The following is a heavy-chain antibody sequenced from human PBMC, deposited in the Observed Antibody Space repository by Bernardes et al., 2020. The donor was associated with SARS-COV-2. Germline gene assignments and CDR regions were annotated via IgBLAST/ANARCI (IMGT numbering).Heavy chain of an antibody. CDR1: GFTFSSYA. CDR2: ISGSGGST. CDR3: AKDLTMVRGVMAAYYFDY. J-gene: IGHJ4*02. D-gene: IGHD3-10*01. Sequence: GGSLRLSCAASGFTFSSYAMSWVRQAPGKGLEWVSAISGSGGSTYNQDSVKGGFTISRDNSKNTLYLQMNSLRAEDTAVYYCAKDLTMVRGVMAAYYFDYWGQGTLVTVSS. V-gene: IGHV3-23*01.